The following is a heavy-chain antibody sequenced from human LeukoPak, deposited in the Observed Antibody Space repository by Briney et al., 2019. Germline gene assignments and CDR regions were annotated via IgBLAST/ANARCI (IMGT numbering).Heavy chain of an antibody. CDR3: ARNHCYYDSSGYSAFYYYYYMDV. CDR2: IYTSGST. Sequence: SETLSLTCTVSGGSISSYYWSWIRQPAGKGLEWIGRIYTSGSTNYNPSLKSRVTMSVDTSKNQFSLKLSSVTAADTAVYYCARNHCYYDSSGYSAFYYYYYMDVWGQGTTVTVSS. CDR1: GGSISSYY. J-gene: IGHJ6*03. V-gene: IGHV4-4*07. D-gene: IGHD3-22*01.